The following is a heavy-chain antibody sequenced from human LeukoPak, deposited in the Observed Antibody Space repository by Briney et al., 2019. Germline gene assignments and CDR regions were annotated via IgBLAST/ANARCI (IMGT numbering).Heavy chain of an antibody. Sequence: GGSLRLSCAASGFPFRSYAMHWVRQAPGKGLEYVSAITLDGISTYYANSVKGRFTISRDNSKNTLYLQMGSLRAEDMAVYYCARVAVPGTYGYWGQGTLVAVSS. CDR2: ITLDGIST. CDR1: GFPFRSYA. D-gene: IGHD6-19*01. J-gene: IGHJ4*02. CDR3: ARVAVPGTYGY. V-gene: IGHV3-64*01.